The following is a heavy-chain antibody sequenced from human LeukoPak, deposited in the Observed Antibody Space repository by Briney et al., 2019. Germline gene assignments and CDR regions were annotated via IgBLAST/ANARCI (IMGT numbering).Heavy chain of an antibody. V-gene: IGHV4-59*01. CDR3: ASSRNDILTGYNPYAFDI. Sequence: KSSETVSLTCTVSGGSISSYFWSWIRQPPGKGLEWIGYIYYSGSTNYNPSLKSLVTISVDTSKNQFSLKLSSVTAADTAVYYCASSRNDILTGYNPYAFDIWGQGTMVTVSS. CDR1: GGSISSYF. D-gene: IGHD3-9*01. CDR2: IYYSGST. J-gene: IGHJ3*02.